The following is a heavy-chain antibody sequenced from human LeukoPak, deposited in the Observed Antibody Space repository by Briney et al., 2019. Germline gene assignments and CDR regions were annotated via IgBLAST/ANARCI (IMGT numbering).Heavy chain of an antibody. CDR1: GFTFSSYA. D-gene: IGHD3-3*01. J-gene: IGHJ4*02. CDR3: ASTHLGPVLYFDY. V-gene: IGHV3-21*01. Sequence: AGGSLRLSCAASGFTFSSYAMSWVRQAPGKGLEWVSSISSSSSYIYYADSVKGRFTISRDNAKNSLYLQMNSLRAEDTAVYYCASTHLGPVLYFDYWGQGTLVTVSS. CDR2: ISSSSSYI.